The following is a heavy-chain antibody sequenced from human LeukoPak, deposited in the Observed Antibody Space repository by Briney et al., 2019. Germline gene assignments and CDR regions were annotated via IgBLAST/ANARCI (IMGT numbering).Heavy chain of an antibody. V-gene: IGHV1-24*01. J-gene: IGHJ3*02. CDR3: ARGDILTGYYMRAFDI. D-gene: IGHD3-9*01. CDR1: GYTLTELS. Sequence: ASVKVSCKVSGYTLTELSMHWVRQAPGKGLEWMGGFDPEDGETIYAQKFQGRVTMTRDTSIGTAYMELSRLRSDDTAVYYCARGDILTGYYMRAFDIWGQGTMVTVSS. CDR2: FDPEDGET.